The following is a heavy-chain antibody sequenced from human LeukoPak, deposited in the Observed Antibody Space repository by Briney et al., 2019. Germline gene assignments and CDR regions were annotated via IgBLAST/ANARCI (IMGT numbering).Heavy chain of an antibody. Sequence: GGSLRLSCAASGVTLSSYWMHWVRQAPGKGLEWVSSISSSSSYIYYADSVKGRFTISRDNAKNSLYLQMNSLRAEDTAVYYCARDPMATIGDYFDYWGQGTLVTVSS. CDR1: GVTLSSYW. J-gene: IGHJ4*02. V-gene: IGHV3-21*01. D-gene: IGHD5-24*01. CDR2: ISSSSSYI. CDR3: ARDPMATIGDYFDY.